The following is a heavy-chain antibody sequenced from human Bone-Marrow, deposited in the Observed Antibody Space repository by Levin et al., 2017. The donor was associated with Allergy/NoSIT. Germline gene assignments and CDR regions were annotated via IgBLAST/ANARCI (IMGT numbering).Heavy chain of an antibody. CDR2: IIPILGIA. D-gene: IGHD3-22*01. CDR1: GDTFSSYT. V-gene: IGHV1-69*02. CDR3: ATAGSGYYYGDAFDI. Sequence: KISCKASGDTFSSYTISWVRQAPGQGLEWMGRIIPILGIANYAQKFQGRVTITADKSTSTAYMELSSLRSEDTAVYYCATAGSGYYYGDAFDIWGQGTMVTVSS. J-gene: IGHJ3*02.